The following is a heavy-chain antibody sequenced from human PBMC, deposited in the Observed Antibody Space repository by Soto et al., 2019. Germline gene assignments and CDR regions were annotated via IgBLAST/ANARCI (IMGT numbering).Heavy chain of an antibody. V-gene: IGHV4-39*01. J-gene: IGHJ3*02. D-gene: IGHD4-17*01. Sequence: QLQLQESGPGLVKPSETLSLTCTVSGGSISSSSYYWGWIRQAPGKGLEWIGNIYYTESTYYNPSLKSRVPISVDRSKNQFSLRLSAVTAADTAGYYCARPETVPKLYAFDIWGQGTMVTVSS. CDR2: IYYTEST. CDR3: ARPETVPKLYAFDI. CDR1: GGSISSSSYY.